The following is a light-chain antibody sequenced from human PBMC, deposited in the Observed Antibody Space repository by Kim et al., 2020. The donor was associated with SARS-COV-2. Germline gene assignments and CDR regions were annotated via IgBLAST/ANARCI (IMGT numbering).Light chain of an antibody. CDR3: QHLGS. Sequence: PSTLSAFVGDRITITCRASQTIYSWLAWYQQKPGKAPNLRISDASNLESGVPSSFSGSGSGTEFTLTISSLQPDDFATYYCQHLGSFGQGTKLEI. J-gene: IGKJ2*03. CDR2: DAS. CDR1: QTIYSW. V-gene: IGKV1-5*01.